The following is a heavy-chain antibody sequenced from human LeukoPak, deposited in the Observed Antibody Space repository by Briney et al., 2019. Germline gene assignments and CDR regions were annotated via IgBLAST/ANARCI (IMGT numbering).Heavy chain of an antibody. CDR3: ARDSPLTTVTTFPYWYFDL. D-gene: IGHD4-17*01. CDR1: GDSVSSNSAA. J-gene: IGHJ2*01. CDR2: TYYRSKWYN. V-gene: IGHV6-1*01. Sequence: KPSQTLSLTCAISGDSVSSNSAAWNWIRQSPTRGLEWLGRTYYRSKWYNDYAVSVKSRITINPDTSKNQFSLQLNSVTPEDTAVYYCARDSPLTTVTTFPYWYFDLWGRGTLVTVSS.